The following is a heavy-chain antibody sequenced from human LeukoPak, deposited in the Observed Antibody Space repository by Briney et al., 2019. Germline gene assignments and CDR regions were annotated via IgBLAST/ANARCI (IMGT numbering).Heavy chain of an antibody. CDR1: GFTFSDHY. CDR2: SRNKLNSYST. Sequence: GGSLRLTCVVSGFTFSDHYIDWVRQAPGKGLDWVGRSRNKLNSYSTEYAASVKGRFTFSRDVSRNLVYLQMNSLKTEDTAVYYCARVRYDGSDYHIYFDYWGQGALVTVSS. V-gene: IGHV3-72*01. CDR3: ARVRYDGSDYHIYFDY. J-gene: IGHJ4*01. D-gene: IGHD3-22*01.